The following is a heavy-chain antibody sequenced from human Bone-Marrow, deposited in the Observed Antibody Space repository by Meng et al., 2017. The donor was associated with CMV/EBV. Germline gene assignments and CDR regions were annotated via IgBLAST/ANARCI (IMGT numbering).Heavy chain of an antibody. CDR2: IKSKTDGGTI. CDR1: GFTFSNAW. V-gene: IGHV3-15*01. D-gene: IGHD1-26*01. Sequence: GESLKISCAASGFTFSNAWMSWGRQAPGKGLEWVGRIKSKTDGGTIDDAAPVKGRFTISRDDSKNTLYREMNSLKNEDTAGYYFTTDGVSYYGFDYWGQGTLVTVSS. CDR3: TTDGVSYYGFDY. J-gene: IGHJ4*02.